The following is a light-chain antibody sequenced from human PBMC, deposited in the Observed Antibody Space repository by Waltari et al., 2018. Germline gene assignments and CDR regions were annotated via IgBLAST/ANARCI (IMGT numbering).Light chain of an antibody. J-gene: IGLJ3*02. Sequence: SYEVTQPPSVSVSPGQTATIACSGDKLEDMYTAWCQQKPGQSPVLIIYRDTKRPPGIPERFRGSNSGNTATLTISGTQAMDEGDYYCQAWDSSSAVFGGGTKLTVL. V-gene: IGLV3-1*01. CDR1: KLEDMY. CDR3: QAWDSSSAV. CDR2: RDT.